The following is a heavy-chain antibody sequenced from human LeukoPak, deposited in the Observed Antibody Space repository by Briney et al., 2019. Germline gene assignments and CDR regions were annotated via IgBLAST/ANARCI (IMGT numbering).Heavy chain of an antibody. Sequence: PGGSLRLSCAASGFTFSNAWMSWVRQAPGKGLEWVALISNDGNNKYHADSVKGRFTISRDNSKKSLYLQMNSLRPEDTALYYCARDPVSIGSRMNSDYWGQGTLVTVSS. D-gene: IGHD3-10*01. CDR1: GFTFSNAW. CDR3: ARDPVSIGSRMNSDY. V-gene: IGHV3-30-3*01. J-gene: IGHJ4*02. CDR2: ISNDGNNK.